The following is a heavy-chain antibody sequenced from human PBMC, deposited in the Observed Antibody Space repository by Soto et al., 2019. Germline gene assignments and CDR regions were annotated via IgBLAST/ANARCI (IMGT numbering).Heavy chain of an antibody. V-gene: IGHV5-10-1*01. J-gene: IGHJ6*02. D-gene: IGHD3-22*01. CDR2: IDPSDSYT. CDR3: ARHEKGTMIVVVNGMDV. Sequence: RGESLKISCKGSGYSFTSYLITWVRQMPGKGLEWMGRIDPSDSYTNYSPSFQGHVTISADKSISTAYLQWSSLKASDTAMYYCARHEKGTMIVVVNGMDVWGQGTTVTVSS. CDR1: GYSFTSYL.